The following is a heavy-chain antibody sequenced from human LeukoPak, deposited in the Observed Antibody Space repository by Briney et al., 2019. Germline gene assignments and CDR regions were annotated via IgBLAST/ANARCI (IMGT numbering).Heavy chain of an antibody. J-gene: IGHJ6*02. V-gene: IGHV1-18*01. CDR1: GYTFTSCG. CDR3: ARDSDSSSSLGYYYYGMDV. CDR2: ISAYNGNT. D-gene: IGHD6-6*01. Sequence: ASVKVSCKASGYTFTSCGISWVRQAPGQGLEWMGWISAYNGNTNYAQKLQGRVTMTTDTSTSTAYMELRSLRSDDTAVYYCARDSDSSSSLGYYYYGMDVWGQGTTVTVSS.